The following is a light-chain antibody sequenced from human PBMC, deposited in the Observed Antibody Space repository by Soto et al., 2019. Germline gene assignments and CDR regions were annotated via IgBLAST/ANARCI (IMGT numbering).Light chain of an antibody. CDR2: DVN. Sequence: QSALTQPASVSGSPGQSITISCTGTSSDIGAYNHVSWYQQHPGQAPKLIIYDVNIRPSGISNRFSGSKSGNTASLTISGLQTEDEADYYCSSFTTTSISSFGGGTQLTVL. CDR1: SSDIGAYNH. V-gene: IGLV2-14*03. J-gene: IGLJ3*02. CDR3: SSFTTTSISS.